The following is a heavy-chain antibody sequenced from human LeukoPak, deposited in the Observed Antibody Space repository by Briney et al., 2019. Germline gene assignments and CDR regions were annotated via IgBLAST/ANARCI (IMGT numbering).Heavy chain of an antibody. J-gene: IGHJ4*02. CDR1: GDSVSTASNA. Sequence: SQTLSLTCAISGDSVSTASNAWYWIRQSPSRGLEWLGRTYYRSHWVYDYAGSVKGRITVNPDTSKNQFSLQLKSVIPEDTAVYYCARESVAERFDCWSQGSLVTVSS. D-gene: IGHD1-1*01. V-gene: IGHV6-1*01. CDR3: ARESVAERFDC. CDR2: TYYRSHWVY.